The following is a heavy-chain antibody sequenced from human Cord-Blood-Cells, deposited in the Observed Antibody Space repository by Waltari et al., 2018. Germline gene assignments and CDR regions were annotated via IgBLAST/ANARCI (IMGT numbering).Heavy chain of an antibody. CDR3: ARILGNDRDPQFDS. Sequence: QVTLKESGPVLVKPTETLTLTCTVSGFSLSNARMGVSWIRQPPGKAREWLAHIFSNDEKSYSTSLKSRLTISKDTSKSQVVLTMTSMDPVDTATYYCARILGNDRDPQFDSWGQGTLVTVSS. J-gene: IGHJ4*02. D-gene: IGHD1-1*01. CDR2: IFSNDEK. CDR1: GFSLSNARMG. V-gene: IGHV2-26*01.